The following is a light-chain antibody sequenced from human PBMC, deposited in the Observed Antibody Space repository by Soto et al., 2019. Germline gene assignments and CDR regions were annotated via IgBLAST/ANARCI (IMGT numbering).Light chain of an antibody. Sequence: IQMTQSPSTLSASVGDRVTITCRASQSISSWLAWYQQKPGKAPKLLIYKASSLESGVPSRFSGSGSGTEFTLTISSLQPDDFATYYCQQYNSYSWTFXQGTKVDIK. J-gene: IGKJ1*01. CDR1: QSISSW. CDR2: KAS. CDR3: QQYNSYSWT. V-gene: IGKV1-5*03.